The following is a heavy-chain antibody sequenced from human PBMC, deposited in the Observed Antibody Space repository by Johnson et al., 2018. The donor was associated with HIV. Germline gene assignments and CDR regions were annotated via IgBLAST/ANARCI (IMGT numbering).Heavy chain of an antibody. CDR1: GFSFSDYY. V-gene: IGHV3-11*04. CDR3: ARGCRDGYTCDAFDI. CDR2: IRGSDRTT. J-gene: IGHJ3*02. D-gene: IGHD5-24*01. Sequence: QEQLVESGGGLVKPGGSLRLSCAASGFSFSDYYMSCIRQAPGRGLEWVSYIRGSDRTTYYAESVRGRFTISRDIVKNSLCPQINSLRAEDTVLYYSARGCRDGYTCDAFDIWGQGTLVTVSS.